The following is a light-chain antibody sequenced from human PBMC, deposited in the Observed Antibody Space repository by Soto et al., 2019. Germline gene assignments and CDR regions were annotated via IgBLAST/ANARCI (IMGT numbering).Light chain of an antibody. CDR1: QSISIW. CDR2: DAS. V-gene: IGKV1-5*01. CDR3: QQYNSYPLT. Sequence: DIQMTQSPSTLSASVGDRVTITCRASQSISIWLAWYQQKPGKAPKLLIYDASSLEGGVPSRFSGSGSGTEFTLTISSLQPDDFATYYCQQYNSYPLTFGGGTKLEIK. J-gene: IGKJ4*01.